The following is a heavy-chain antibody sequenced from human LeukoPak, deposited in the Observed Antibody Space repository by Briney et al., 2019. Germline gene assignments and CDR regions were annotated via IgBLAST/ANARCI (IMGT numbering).Heavy chain of an antibody. CDR1: GGSISSYY. J-gene: IGHJ3*02. Sequence: PSETLSITCTVSGGSISSYYWSWIRPPPGKGLEWIGYLSKSGNTNYSPSLKSRVTIFGDTSKNQFFLKLSSVTAADTAVYYCARARYVNSFYAFDIWGQGTLVTVSS. D-gene: IGHD3-9*01. CDR3: ARARYVNSFYAFDI. V-gene: IGHV4-59*01. CDR2: LSKSGNT.